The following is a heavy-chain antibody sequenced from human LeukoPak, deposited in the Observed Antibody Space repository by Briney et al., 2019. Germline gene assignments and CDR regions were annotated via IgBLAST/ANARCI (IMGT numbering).Heavy chain of an antibody. CDR2: IYPGDSDT. CDR1: GYSFTTYW. V-gene: IGHV5-51*01. Sequence: GESLKISCKGSGYSFTTYWIGWVRQLPGKGLEWMGIIYPGDSDTIYSPSFQGQVTISADKSISTAYLQWSSLKASDTAMYYCARPKLLSSSYYGMDVWGQGTTVTVSS. D-gene: IGHD1-26*01. J-gene: IGHJ6*02. CDR3: ARPKLLSSSYYGMDV.